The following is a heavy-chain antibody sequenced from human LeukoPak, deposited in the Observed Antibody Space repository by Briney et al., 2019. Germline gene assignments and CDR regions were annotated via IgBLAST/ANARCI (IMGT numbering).Heavy chain of an antibody. V-gene: IGHV4-59*01. J-gene: IGHJ5*02. D-gene: IGHD3-10*01. CDR3: ARVKFYYGSGSSNWFDP. Sequence: PSETLSLTCTVSGGSISSYYWSWVRQPPGKGLEWIGYISYTGSTNHNPSLKSRVTISLDMSKNQFSLKLSSVTAADTAVYYCARVKFYYGSGSSNWFDPWGQGTLVTVSS. CDR1: GGSISSYY. CDR2: ISYTGST.